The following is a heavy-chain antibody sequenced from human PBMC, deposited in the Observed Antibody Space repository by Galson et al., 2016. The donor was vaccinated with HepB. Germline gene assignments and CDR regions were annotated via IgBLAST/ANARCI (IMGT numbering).Heavy chain of an antibody. D-gene: IGHD4-11*01. J-gene: IGHJ6*02. Sequence: SLRLSCAASGFTFSSYGMHWVRQAPGKGLEWVAVIWYDGSNKYYADSVKGRFTISRDNSKNTLYLQMNSRRAEDTAVYYCARGSNYFDYYYYGMDVWGQGTTVTVSS. V-gene: IGHV3-33*01. CDR3: ARGSNYFDYYYYGMDV. CDR1: GFTFSSYG. CDR2: IWYDGSNK.